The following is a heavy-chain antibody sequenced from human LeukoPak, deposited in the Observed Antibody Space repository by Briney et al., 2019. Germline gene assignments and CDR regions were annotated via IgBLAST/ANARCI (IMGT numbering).Heavy chain of an antibody. CDR2: ISDNDGST. CDR3: VRHDSYIPF. J-gene: IGHJ1*01. Sequence: GGSLTLSCAASGFTFKSYAMSWVRQTPGMGLEWVSAISDNDGSTYYTDSVKGRFTISRDNSKDTVYLQMNNLRAADTALYFCVRHDSYIPFWGQGSLVTVSS. D-gene: IGHD5-18*01. V-gene: IGHV3-23*01. CDR1: GFTFKSYA.